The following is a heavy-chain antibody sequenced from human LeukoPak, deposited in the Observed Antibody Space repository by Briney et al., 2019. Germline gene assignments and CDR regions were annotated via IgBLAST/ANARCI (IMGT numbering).Heavy chain of an antibody. V-gene: IGHV3-23*01. D-gene: IGHD6-19*01. CDR3: ARELAVGGTWFDP. Sequence: GGSLRLSCAASGFTFSNFAMSWVRQAPGKGLEWVSIINDSGGSTNHADSVKGRFTISRDNSKNTLYLQMNSPRAEDTAVYYCARELAVGGTWFDPWGQGTLVTVSS. CDR1: GFTFSNFA. J-gene: IGHJ5*02. CDR2: INDSGGST.